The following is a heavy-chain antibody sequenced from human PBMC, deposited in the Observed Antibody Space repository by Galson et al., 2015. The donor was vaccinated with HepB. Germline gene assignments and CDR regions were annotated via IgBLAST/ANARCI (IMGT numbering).Heavy chain of an antibody. Sequence: SLRLSCAAPGFTFSSYAMSWVRQAPGKGLEWVSAIFGSGGSTYYADSAKGQFTISRDSSKNTLYLQMNSLRVEDTAVYYCAKHEGLGYRRGYFDHWGQGTLVTVSS. CDR3: AKHEGLGYRRGYFDH. CDR1: GFTFSSYA. CDR2: IFGSGGST. V-gene: IGHV3-23*01. D-gene: IGHD5-18*01. J-gene: IGHJ4*02.